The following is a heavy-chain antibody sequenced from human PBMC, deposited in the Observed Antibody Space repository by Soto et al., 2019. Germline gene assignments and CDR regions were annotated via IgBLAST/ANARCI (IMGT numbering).Heavy chain of an antibody. J-gene: IGHJ4*02. CDR3: AREVVGNTWPGIFDS. V-gene: IGHV4-4*08. CDR1: DDSIGPYY. Sequence: SETLSLTCSISDDSIGPYYWTWIRQTPRKELQWIGYVYTSGSTKYNSSLKSRVTISLDASNSQFSLTMSSVTAADTGVYYCAREVVGNTWPGIFDSWGRGTPVTVSS. CDR2: VYTSGST.